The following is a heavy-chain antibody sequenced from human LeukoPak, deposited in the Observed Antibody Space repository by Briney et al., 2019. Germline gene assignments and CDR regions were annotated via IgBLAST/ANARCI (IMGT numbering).Heavy chain of an antibody. D-gene: IGHD5-18*01. CDR1: GYTFTIYD. CDR2: INPSGGST. V-gene: IGHV1-46*01. Sequence: ASVKVSCKASGYTFTIYDINWVRQAPGQGLEWMGIINPSGGSTSYAQKFQGRVTMTRDMSTSTVYMELSSLRSEDTAVYYCARGGYSYGFDYWGQGTLVTVSS. CDR3: ARGGYSYGFDY. J-gene: IGHJ4*02.